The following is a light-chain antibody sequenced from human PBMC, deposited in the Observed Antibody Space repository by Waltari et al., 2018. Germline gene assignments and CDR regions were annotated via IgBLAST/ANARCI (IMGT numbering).Light chain of an antibody. CDR1: QSVLYSPNSKNY. V-gene: IGKV4-1*01. CDR2: RAS. J-gene: IGKJ1*01. Sequence: DIMMTQSPDSLAVSLGERATINCKSSQSVLYSPNSKNYLAWYQPKPGQPPKQLICRASIRESGVPVRFSGSGSGTDFTLTISSLQAEDVAVYYCHQYSTTPWTFGQGTKVEI. CDR3: HQYSTTPWT.